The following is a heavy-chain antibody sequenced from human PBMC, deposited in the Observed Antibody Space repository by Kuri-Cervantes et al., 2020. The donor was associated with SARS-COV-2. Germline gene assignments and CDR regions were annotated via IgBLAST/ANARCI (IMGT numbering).Heavy chain of an antibody. D-gene: IGHD2-2*01. V-gene: IGHV3-21*01. CDR1: GFTFSSYS. Sequence: GGSLRLSCAASGFTFSSYSMNWVRQAPGKGLEWVSSISSSSSYICYADSVKGRFTISRDNAKNSLYLQMNSLRAEDTAVYYCARDRPTRVVLGNAFDIWGQGTMVTVSS. CDR3: ARDRPTRVVLGNAFDI. CDR2: ISSSSSYI. J-gene: IGHJ3*02.